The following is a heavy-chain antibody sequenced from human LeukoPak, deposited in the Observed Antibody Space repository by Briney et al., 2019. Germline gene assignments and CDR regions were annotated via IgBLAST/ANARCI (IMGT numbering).Heavy chain of an antibody. CDR1: GGSISSGGYY. CDR2: IYYSGST. Sequence: PSETLSLTCTVSGGSISSGGYYWSWIRQHPGKGLEWIGYIYYSGSTYYNPSLKSRVTISVDTSKNQFSLKLSSVTAADTAVYYCARVGQQLAQSPFDYWGQGTLVTVSS. D-gene: IGHD6-13*01. J-gene: IGHJ4*02. V-gene: IGHV4-31*03. CDR3: ARVGQQLAQSPFDY.